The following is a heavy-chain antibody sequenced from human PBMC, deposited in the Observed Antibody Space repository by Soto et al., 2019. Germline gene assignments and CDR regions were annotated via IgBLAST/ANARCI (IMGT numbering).Heavy chain of an antibody. CDR2: IYSSENT. D-gene: IGHD2-2*03. CDR3: ARLNGYCISTYCDRYDVMAV. V-gene: IGHV4-39*01. Sequence: PSGTLSLTCTVSGGSVSSSSYSWGWIRQSPGKGLEWIGTIYSSENTYYNPSLLSRVTISVDTSKNEFSLRLSSVTAADTAVYYCARLNGYCISTYCDRYDVMAVWGQGTSVLGSS. J-gene: IGHJ6*02. CDR1: GGSVSSSSYS.